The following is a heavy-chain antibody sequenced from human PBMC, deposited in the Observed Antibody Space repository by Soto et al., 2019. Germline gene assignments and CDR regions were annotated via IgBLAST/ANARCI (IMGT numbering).Heavy chain of an antibody. D-gene: IGHD2-2*01. J-gene: IGHJ6*04. V-gene: IGHV3-23*01. CDR2: ISGSGDNT. CDR3: AKSLVPCSSATCYALAYSYYSMDV. CDR1: AFTFSNYA. Sequence: GGSLRLSCAASAFTFSNYAMNWVRQAPGKGPEWVAGISGSGDNTYYADSVKGRFTISRDNSKNTLFLQVNSLKVDDTAVYYCAKSLVPCSSATCYALAYSYYSMDVWGKGTTVTVSS.